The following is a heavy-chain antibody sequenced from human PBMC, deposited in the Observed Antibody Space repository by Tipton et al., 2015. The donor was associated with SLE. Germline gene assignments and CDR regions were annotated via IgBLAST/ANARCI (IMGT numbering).Heavy chain of an antibody. CDR1: GYSFTSYW. V-gene: IGHV5-51*03. J-gene: IGHJ5*02. D-gene: IGHD6-13*01. CDR2: IYPGDSDT. Sequence: QSGPEVKKPGESLKIPCKVSGYSFTSYWIGWVRQLPGRGLEWMGIIYPGDSDTRYSPSFQGQVTISADTSITTAYLQWSSLKASDTAMYYCARSSGAAAGYNWFDPWGQGTLVTVSS. CDR3: ARSSGAAAGYNWFDP.